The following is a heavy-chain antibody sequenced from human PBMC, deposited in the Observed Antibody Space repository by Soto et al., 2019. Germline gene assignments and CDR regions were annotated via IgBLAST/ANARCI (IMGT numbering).Heavy chain of an antibody. CDR3: ARDWGMATNLDAFDI. Sequence: QVQLVQSGAEVKKPGSLVKVSCKASGGTFSSYTISWVRQAPGQGLEWMGRIIPILGIANYAQKFQGRVTITADKSTSTAYMELSSLRSEDTAVYYCARDWGMATNLDAFDIWGQGTMVTVSS. V-gene: IGHV1-69*08. CDR2: IIPILGIA. J-gene: IGHJ3*02. D-gene: IGHD5-12*01. CDR1: GGTFSSYT.